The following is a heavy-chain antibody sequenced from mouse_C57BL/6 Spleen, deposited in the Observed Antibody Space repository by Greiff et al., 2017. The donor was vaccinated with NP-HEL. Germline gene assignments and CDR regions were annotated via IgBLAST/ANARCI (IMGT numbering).Heavy chain of an antibody. V-gene: IGHV1-83*01. CDR3: ITTVVATRYFDY. Sequence: VQLQQSGPELVKPGASVKMSCKASGYTFTDYYMHWVKQKPGKGLEWIGEIYPGSGNTYYNEKFKGKATLTADTSSSTAYMQLSSLTSEDSAVYYCAITTVVATRYFDYWGQGTTLTVSS. CDR1: YTFTDYYM. D-gene: IGHD1-1*01. CDR2: YPGSGNTY. J-gene: IGHJ2*01.